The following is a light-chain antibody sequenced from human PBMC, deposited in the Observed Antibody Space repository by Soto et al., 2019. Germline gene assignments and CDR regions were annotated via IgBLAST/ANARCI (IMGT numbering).Light chain of an antibody. CDR2: DAS. CDR3: FQRSNWPLS. V-gene: IGKV3-11*01. Sequence: ELVLTQSPATLSLSPGERATLSCRASHGISNFLAWYQQKPGQAPRLLIYDASHRATGIPARFSGSGSGTDFTLTTTSLEPEDCAVYYCFQRSNWPLSFGPGTKVEIK. CDR1: HGISNF. J-gene: IGKJ1*01.